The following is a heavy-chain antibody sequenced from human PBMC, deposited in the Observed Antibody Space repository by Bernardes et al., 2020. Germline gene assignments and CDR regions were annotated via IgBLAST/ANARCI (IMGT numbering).Heavy chain of an antibody. Sequence: GSLRLSCAASGFTVSSNYMSWVRQAPGKGLEWVSVMYSGGSRHYADSVKGRFTISRDNSKNTLYLQMDSLRAEDTAVYYCAREHSSSWVSYYYYGLDVWGQGTTVTVSS. CDR3: AREHSSSWVSYYYYGLDV. V-gene: IGHV3-66*01. J-gene: IGHJ6*02. CDR1: GFTVSSNY. CDR2: MYSGGSR. D-gene: IGHD6-13*01.